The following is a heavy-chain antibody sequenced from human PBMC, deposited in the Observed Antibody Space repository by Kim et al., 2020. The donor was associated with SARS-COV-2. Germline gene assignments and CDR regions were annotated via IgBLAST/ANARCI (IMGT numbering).Heavy chain of an antibody. J-gene: IGHJ4*02. V-gene: IGHV3-74*01. D-gene: IGHD1-7*01. Sequence: AYSVKGRFTISRYNAKNTLYLQMNSLRAEDTALYYCARGVPGTNSFDDGGQGTLVTVSS. CDR3: ARGVPGTNSFDD.